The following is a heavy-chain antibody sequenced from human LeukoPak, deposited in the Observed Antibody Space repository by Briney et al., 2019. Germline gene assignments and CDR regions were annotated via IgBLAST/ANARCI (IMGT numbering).Heavy chain of an antibody. CDR3: ARRIGTSYFDY. D-gene: IGHD1-1*01. CDR1: GYSISSGYY. V-gene: IGHV4-38-2*01. Sequence: PSETLSLTCAVSGYSISSGYYWGWIWQPPGKGLEWIGSMYHSGSTYYNPSLKSRVTISVDTSKNQFSLKLSSVTAADTAVYYCARRIGTSYFDYWGQGTLVTVSS. CDR2: MYHSGST. J-gene: IGHJ4*02.